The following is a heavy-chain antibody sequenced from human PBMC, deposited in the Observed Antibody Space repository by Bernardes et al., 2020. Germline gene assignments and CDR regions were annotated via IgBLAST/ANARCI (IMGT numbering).Heavy chain of an antibody. J-gene: IGHJ4*02. V-gene: IGHV1-18*01. CDR3: ARWGRYDFWSGYYVVDY. CDR2: ISAYNGNT. Sequence: ASVKDSCKASGYTFTSYGISWVRQAPGQGLEWMGWISAYNGNTNYAQKLQGRVTMTTDTSTSTAYMELRSLRSDDTAVYYCARWGRYDFWSGYYVVDYWGQGTLVTVSS. D-gene: IGHD3-3*01. CDR1: GYTFTSYG.